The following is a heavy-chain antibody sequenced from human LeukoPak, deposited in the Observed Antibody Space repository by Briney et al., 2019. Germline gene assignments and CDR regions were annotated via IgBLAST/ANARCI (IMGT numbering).Heavy chain of an antibody. CDR2: ISYTGTYI. J-gene: IGHJ4*02. Sequence: GGSLRLSCAASGFTFSSYAMHWVRQAPGKGLEWVSSISYTGTYIYYADSVKGRFTISRDNAQNSLYLQMNSLRAEDTAIYYCVRDRGTYRPIDYWGQGTLVTVSS. D-gene: IGHD1-26*01. V-gene: IGHV3-21*04. CDR1: GFTFSSYA. CDR3: VRDRGTYRPIDY.